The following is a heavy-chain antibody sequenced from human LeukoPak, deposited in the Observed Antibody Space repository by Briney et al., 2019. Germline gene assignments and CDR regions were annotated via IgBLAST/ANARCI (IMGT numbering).Heavy chain of an antibody. Sequence: GGSLRLSCEASGFTFSSYWMHWVRQGPGKGLVWVARIKSDVSSTDYADSVRGRFTISRDNAKNKLYLQMNSLRAEDTGVYYCTTVRPDYWGQGTLVTVSS. D-gene: IGHD3-10*01. CDR2: IKSDVSST. CDR1: GFTFSSYW. CDR3: TTVRPDY. J-gene: IGHJ4*02. V-gene: IGHV3-74*01.